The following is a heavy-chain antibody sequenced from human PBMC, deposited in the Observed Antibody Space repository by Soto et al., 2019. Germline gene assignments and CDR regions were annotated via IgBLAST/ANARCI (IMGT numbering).Heavy chain of an antibody. CDR2: ISYDGSNK. CDR1: GFTFSSYG. J-gene: IGHJ4*02. D-gene: IGHD5-18*01. V-gene: IGHV3-30*18. CDR3: AKDPGYRYSYDYYFDY. Sequence: GGSLRLSCAASGFTFSSYGMHWVRQAPGKGLEWVAVISYDGSNKYYADSVKGRFTISRDNSKNTLYLQMNSLRAEDTAVYYCAKDPGYRYSYDYYFDYWGQGALVTVSS.